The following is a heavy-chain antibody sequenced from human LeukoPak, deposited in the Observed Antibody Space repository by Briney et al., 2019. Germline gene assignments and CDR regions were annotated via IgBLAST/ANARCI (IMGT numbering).Heavy chain of an antibody. D-gene: IGHD4-17*01. Sequence: SETLSLTCTVSGGSISSYYWRWIRQPAGNALEWIGRIYTSGSTNYNPSLKSRVTMLVDTSKNQFSLKLSSVTAADTAVYYCARDWASTVTTFYYGMDVWGQGTTVTVSS. J-gene: IGHJ6*02. CDR3: ARDWASTVTTFYYGMDV. CDR1: GGSISSYY. V-gene: IGHV4-4*07. CDR2: IYTSGST.